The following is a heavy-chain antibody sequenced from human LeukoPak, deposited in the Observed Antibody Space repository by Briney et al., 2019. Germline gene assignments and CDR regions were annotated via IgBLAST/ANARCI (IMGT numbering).Heavy chain of an antibody. CDR1: GFTFSSYG. J-gene: IGHJ6*02. V-gene: IGHV3-53*01. D-gene: IGHD1-26*01. CDR3: AREVVGASNYYYGMDV. Sequence: GRSLRLSCAASGFTFSSYGMHWVRQAPGKGLEWVSVIYSGGSTYYADSVKGRFTISRDNSKNTLYLQMNSLRAEDTAVYYCAREVVGASNYYYGMDVWGQGTTVTVSS. CDR2: IYSGGST.